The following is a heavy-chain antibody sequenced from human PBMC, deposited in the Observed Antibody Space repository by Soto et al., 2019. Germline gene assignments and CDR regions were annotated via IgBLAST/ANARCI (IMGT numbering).Heavy chain of an antibody. Sequence: GASVKVSCKASGYTFTGYYMHWVRQAPGQGLEWMGWINPNSGGTNYAQKFQGRVTMTRDTSISTAYMELSRLRSDDTAVYYCARDRPWVEIVVVPASSRDYNWFDPWGQGTLVTVSS. CDR3: ARDRPWVEIVVVPASSRDYNWFDP. V-gene: IGHV1-2*02. J-gene: IGHJ5*02. CDR2: INPNSGGT. D-gene: IGHD2-2*01. CDR1: GYTFTGYY.